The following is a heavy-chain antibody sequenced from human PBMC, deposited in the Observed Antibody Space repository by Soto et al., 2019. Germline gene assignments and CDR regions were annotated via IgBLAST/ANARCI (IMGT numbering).Heavy chain of an antibody. D-gene: IGHD6-13*01. Sequence: VKVSCKASGGTFSSYAISWVRQAPGQGLEWMGGIIPIFGTANYAQKFQGRVTITADESTSTAYMELSSLRSEDTAVYYCARGPVPGRAAAAPYHYYGQDVWGKGTTVTVSS. CDR1: GGTFSSYA. J-gene: IGHJ6*04. V-gene: IGHV1-69*01. CDR3: ARGPVPGRAAAAPYHYYGQDV. CDR2: IIPIFGTA.